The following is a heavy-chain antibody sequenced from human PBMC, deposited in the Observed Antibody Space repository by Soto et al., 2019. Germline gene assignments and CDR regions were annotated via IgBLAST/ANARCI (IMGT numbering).Heavy chain of an antibody. CDR1: GGSISSGYYY. J-gene: IGHJ5*02. CDR3: VAYGSGTEEEWFDP. V-gene: IGHV4-30-4*01. CDR2: IYYIGST. Sequence: ASETLSLTCTVSGGSISSGYYYWSWIRQPPGKGLEWIGYIYYIGSTYYNPSLKSRVTISVDTSKNQFSLKLSSVTAADTAVYYCVAYGSGTEEEWFDPWGQGTLVAVSS. D-gene: IGHD3-10*01.